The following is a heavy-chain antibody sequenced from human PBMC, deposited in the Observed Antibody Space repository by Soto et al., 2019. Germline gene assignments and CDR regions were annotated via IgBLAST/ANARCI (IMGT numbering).Heavy chain of an antibody. CDR1: GCTFSSYA. CDR3: AREGCSGGSCYWSFDY. D-gene: IGHD2-15*01. Sequence: GGSLRLSCAASGCTFSSYAMHWVRQAPGKGLEWVAVISYDGSNKYYADSVKGRFTISRDNSKNTLYLQMNSLRAEDTAVYYCAREGCSGGSCYWSFDYWGQGTLVTVS. V-gene: IGHV3-30-3*01. CDR2: ISYDGSNK. J-gene: IGHJ4*02.